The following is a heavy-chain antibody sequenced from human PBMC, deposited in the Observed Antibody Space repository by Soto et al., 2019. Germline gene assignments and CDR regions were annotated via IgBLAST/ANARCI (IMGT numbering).Heavy chain of an antibody. CDR2: ISYDGTTK. J-gene: IGHJ4*02. V-gene: IGHV3-30*18. CDR3: AKTGRDYTASPNDY. D-gene: IGHD4-17*01. Sequence: PGGSLRLSCVVSGFTFSRYAMHWVRQAPGKGLEWVALISYDGTTKYYTDSVKGRFTISRDNSKNTLYLHMDSLRPEDTAVYYCAKTGRDYTASPNDYWGQGTRVTVSS. CDR1: GFTFSRYA.